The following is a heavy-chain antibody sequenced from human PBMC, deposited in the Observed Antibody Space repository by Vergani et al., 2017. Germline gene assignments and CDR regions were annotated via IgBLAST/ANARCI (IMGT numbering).Heavy chain of an antibody. CDR1: GGTFSSYA. J-gene: IGHJ4*02. D-gene: IGHD2-2*01. CDR3: ARDPRYFSITICSGGDY. V-gene: IGHV1-69*12. CDR2: IIPIFGTA. Sequence: QVQLVQSGAEVKKPGSSVKVSCKASGGTFSSYAISWVRQAPGQGLEWMGGIIPIFGTANYAQKFQGRVTITADDSTSTAYMELRSLRSEYTAVYYCARDPRYFSITICSGGDYWGQGTLVTVSS.